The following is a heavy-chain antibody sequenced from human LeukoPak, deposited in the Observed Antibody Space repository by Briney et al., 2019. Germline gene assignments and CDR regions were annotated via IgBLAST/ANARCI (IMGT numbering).Heavy chain of an antibody. J-gene: IGHJ4*02. CDR2: IRYDGSNK. Sequence: GGSLRLSCAASGFTFSSYAMHWVRQAPGKGLEWVAFIRYDGSNKYYADSVKGRFTISRDNSKNTLYLQMNSLRAEDTAVYYCAKGADFWSGYWGGDYFDYWGQGTLVTVSS. D-gene: IGHD3-3*01. CDR1: GFTFSSYA. V-gene: IGHV3-30*02. CDR3: AKGADFWSGYWGGDYFDY.